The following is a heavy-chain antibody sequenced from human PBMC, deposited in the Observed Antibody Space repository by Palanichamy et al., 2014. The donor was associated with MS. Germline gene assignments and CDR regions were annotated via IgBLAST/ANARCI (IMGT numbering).Heavy chain of an antibody. J-gene: IGHJ1*01. CDR1: GDSITSSLYY. Sequence: QLHVQESGPGLVKPSETLSLTCTVSGDSITSSLYYWAWIRQPPGQGLEWIGSGYHTGSTYYSPSLKSRITISVDTSQNQFSLKMNSVTAADTAIYFCARHKHYRLMQHTWSDDWGQGTVVTVSS. D-gene: IGHD2-8*01. CDR3: ARHKHYRLMQHTWSDD. CDR2: GYHTGST. V-gene: IGHV4-39*01.